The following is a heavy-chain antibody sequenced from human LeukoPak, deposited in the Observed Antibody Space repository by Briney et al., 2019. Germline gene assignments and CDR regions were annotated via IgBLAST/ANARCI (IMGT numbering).Heavy chain of an antibody. V-gene: IGHV4-34*01. CDR2: INHSGST. Sequence: KPSETLSLTCAVYGGSFSGYYWSWIRQPPGKGLEWIGEINHSGSTNYNPSLKSRVTISEDTSKNQFSLKLSSVTAADTAVDYCARVGYDTDAFDIWGQGTMVTVSP. CDR1: GGSFSGYY. J-gene: IGHJ3*02. D-gene: IGHD3-9*01. CDR3: ARVGYDTDAFDI.